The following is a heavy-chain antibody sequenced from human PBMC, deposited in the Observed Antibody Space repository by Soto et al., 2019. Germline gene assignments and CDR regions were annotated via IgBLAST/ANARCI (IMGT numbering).Heavy chain of an antibody. D-gene: IGHD3-10*01. J-gene: IGHJ4*02. Sequence: KPSETLSLTCTVSGGSISSSSYCWGWIRQPPGKGLEWIGSIFYTGSTHYNPSLKSRVTISVDTSKNQFSLKVSSVTAADTAVYYCASLLLWFGEEHDYWGQGTLVTVS. CDR2: IFYTGST. CDR1: GGSISSSSYC. CDR3: ASLLLWFGEEHDY. V-gene: IGHV4-39*01.